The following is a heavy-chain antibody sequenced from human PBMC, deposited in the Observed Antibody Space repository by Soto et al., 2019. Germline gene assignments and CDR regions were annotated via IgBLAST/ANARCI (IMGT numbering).Heavy chain of an antibody. CDR3: ARQGILTGYYYYYGMDV. D-gene: IGHD3-9*01. V-gene: IGHV5-51*01. Sequence: GESLKISCKGSGYSFTSYWIGWVRQMPGKGLEWMGIIYPGDSDTRYSPSFQGQVTISADKSISTAYLQWSSLKASDTAMYYCARQGILTGYYYYYGMDVWGQGTTVTVSS. CDR1: GYSFTSYW. CDR2: IYPGDSDT. J-gene: IGHJ6*02.